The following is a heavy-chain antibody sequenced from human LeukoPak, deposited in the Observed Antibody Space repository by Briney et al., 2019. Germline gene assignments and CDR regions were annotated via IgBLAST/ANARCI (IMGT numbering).Heavy chain of an antibody. J-gene: IGHJ4*02. V-gene: IGHV3-23*01. CDR1: GFTFNTYA. Sequence: GGSLRLSCAASGFTFNTYAMSWVRQAPGKGLEWVSTISGSGGSTYYADSVKGRFTISRDNSKSTLYLQMSSLRTEDTAVYYCATDESNSFFFWGQGTLVTVSS. CDR2: ISGSGGST. CDR3: ATDESNSFFF. D-gene: IGHD2/OR15-2a*01.